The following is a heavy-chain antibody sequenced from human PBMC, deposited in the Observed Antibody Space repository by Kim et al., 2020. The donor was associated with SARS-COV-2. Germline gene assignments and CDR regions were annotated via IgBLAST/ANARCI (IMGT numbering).Heavy chain of an antibody. V-gene: IGHV4-39*01. CDR2: IYYSGST. J-gene: IGHJ5*02. Sequence: SETLSLTCTVSGGSISSSSYYWGWIRQPPGKGLEWIGSIYYSGSTYYNPSLESRVTISVDTSKNQFSLKLSSVTAADTAVYYCARIPFDSSGYYPPERFDPWGQGTLVTVSS. D-gene: IGHD3-22*01. CDR3: ARIPFDSSGYYPPERFDP. CDR1: GGSISSSSYY.